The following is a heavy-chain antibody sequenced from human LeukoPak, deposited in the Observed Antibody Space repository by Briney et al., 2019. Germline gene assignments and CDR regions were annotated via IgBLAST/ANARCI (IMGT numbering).Heavy chain of an antibody. Sequence: PGGSLRLSCAGPGFTFSTYAMSWVRQAPGKGLEWVSAISGGEGSTYYADSVKGRFTISRDNSKNTLYLQMNSLRAEDTAVYYCAKVRGGSLSNYFEFWGQGALVTVSS. CDR3: AKVRGGSLSNYFEF. V-gene: IGHV3-23*01. CDR2: ISGGEGST. D-gene: IGHD2-15*01. J-gene: IGHJ4*02. CDR1: GFTFSTYA.